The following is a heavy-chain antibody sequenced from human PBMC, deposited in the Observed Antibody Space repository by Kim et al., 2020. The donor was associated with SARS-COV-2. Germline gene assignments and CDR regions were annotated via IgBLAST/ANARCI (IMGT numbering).Heavy chain of an antibody. Sequence: GGSLRLSCAASGFTFSSYSMNWVRQAPGKGLEWVSSISSSNSYIYYADSVKGRFTISRDNAKNSLYLQMNSLRAEDTAVYYCARDSHRAAAGISAYWGQGTLVTVSS. CDR1: GFTFSSYS. J-gene: IGHJ4*02. D-gene: IGHD6-13*01. V-gene: IGHV3-21*01. CDR2: ISSSNSYI. CDR3: ARDSHRAAAGISAY.